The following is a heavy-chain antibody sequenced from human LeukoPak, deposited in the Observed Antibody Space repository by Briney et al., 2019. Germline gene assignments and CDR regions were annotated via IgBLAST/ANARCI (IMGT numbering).Heavy chain of an antibody. J-gene: IGHJ4*02. Sequence: SETLSLTCTVSGYSISSGYYWGWIRQPPGKGLEWIGSIYHSGSTYYNPSLKSRVTISVDTSKNQFSLKLSSVTAADTAVYYCARDLPKYSYGIKGWNYWGQGTLVTVSS. CDR2: IYHSGST. D-gene: IGHD5-18*01. CDR1: GYSISSGYY. CDR3: ARDLPKYSYGIKGWNY. V-gene: IGHV4-38-2*02.